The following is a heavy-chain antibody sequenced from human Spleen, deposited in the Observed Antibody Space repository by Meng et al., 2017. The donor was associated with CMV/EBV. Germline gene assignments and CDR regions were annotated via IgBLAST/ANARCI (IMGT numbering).Heavy chain of an antibody. D-gene: IGHD2/OR15-2a*01. V-gene: IGHV2-5*02. CDR1: VFSLRTRGVG. CDR3: AHTRLYDWFDP. Sequence: TWTGSSTTPANPTQTPALTCSFSVFSLRTRGVGVGWISQPPGKAREWLALIYWDDDQRHSPSLKSRLTLTKDTFKNQVVLTMTNMDPVDTATYYCAHTRLYDWFDPWGQGTLVTVSS. J-gene: IGHJ5*02. CDR2: IYWDDDQ.